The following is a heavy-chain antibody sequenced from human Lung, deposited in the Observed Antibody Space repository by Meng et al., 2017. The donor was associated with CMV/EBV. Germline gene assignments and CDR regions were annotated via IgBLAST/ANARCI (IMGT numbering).Heavy chain of an antibody. CDR3: LRRSGGSV. D-gene: IGHD3-10*01. CDR2: IPHRGSS. Sequence: QVRLRGSGPALGKPSEPRSPTWAVSGDSITNHNWWAWVRQPPGKGLEWIGEIPHRGSSAYNPSLKSRVSMSIDKSKNQFSLKLTSVTAADTAVYHCLRRSGGSVWGQGTLVTVSS. V-gene: IGHV4-4*02. J-gene: IGHJ1*01. CDR1: GDSITNHNW.